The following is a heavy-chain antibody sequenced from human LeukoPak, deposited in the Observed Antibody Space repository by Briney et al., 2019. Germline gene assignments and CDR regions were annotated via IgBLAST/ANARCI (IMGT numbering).Heavy chain of an antibody. CDR1: GFTFSRYS. CDR3: ARDDRYCSGGSCYSNWFDP. CDR2: ISISSSYI. D-gene: IGHD2-15*01. J-gene: IGHJ5*02. Sequence: PGGALRLSCACSGFTFSRYSMNSVRQAPGRGVEWVSSISISSSYIYYADSVKGRFTISRDNAKNSLYLQMNSLRAEDTAVYYCARDDRYCSGGSCYSNWFDPWGQGTLVTVSS. V-gene: IGHV3-21*01.